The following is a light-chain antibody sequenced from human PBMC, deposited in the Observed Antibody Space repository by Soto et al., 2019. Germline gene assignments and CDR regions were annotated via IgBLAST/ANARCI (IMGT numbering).Light chain of an antibody. V-gene: IGKV1-33*01. CDR2: AAS. Sequence: DIQMTQSPSSLSASVGDRVTITCQASQDIDNSLNWYQQKPGKAPKLLIYAASNLEAGVPSSFSGSGSGTDFTFTISSLQPEDFATYYCQQYDNLPLTFGGGTKVEIK. CDR1: QDIDNS. J-gene: IGKJ4*01. CDR3: QQYDNLPLT.